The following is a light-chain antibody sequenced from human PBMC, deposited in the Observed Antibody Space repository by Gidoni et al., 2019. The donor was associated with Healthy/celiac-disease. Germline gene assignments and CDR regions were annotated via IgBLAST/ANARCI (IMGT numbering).Light chain of an antibody. CDR2: DVS. J-gene: IGLJ1*01. Sequence: QSALTQPRSVSGSPGQSVTISCTGTSSDVGGYNYVSWYQQHPGKALKLMIYDVSKRPSGVPDRFSGSKSGNTASLTISGLQAEYEADYYCCSYAGSYTFVFGTGTKVTVL. V-gene: IGLV2-11*01. CDR1: SSDVGGYNY. CDR3: CSYAGSYTFV.